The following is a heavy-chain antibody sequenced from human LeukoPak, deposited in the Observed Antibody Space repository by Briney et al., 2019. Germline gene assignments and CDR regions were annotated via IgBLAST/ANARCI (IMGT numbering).Heavy chain of an antibody. CDR1: GGSISSGGYY. CDR3: ARHLNGEWELLEGFDY. CDR2: IYDSGTT. D-gene: IGHD1-26*01. V-gene: IGHV4-31*03. Sequence: SQTLSLTCTVSGGSISSGGYYWSWIRQHPGKGLEWIGYIYDSGTTSYNPSLKSRGIISVDTSKNQFSLNLSSVTAADTAVYYCARHLNGEWELLEGFDYWGQGTLVTVSS. J-gene: IGHJ4*02.